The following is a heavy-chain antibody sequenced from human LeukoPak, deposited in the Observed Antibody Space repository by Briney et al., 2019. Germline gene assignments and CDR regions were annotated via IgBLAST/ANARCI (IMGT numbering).Heavy chain of an antibody. Sequence: TGGSLRLSCAVSGMTFKNYWMNWVRQAPGKGLEWVSYISRSGSTIFYADSVKGRFTISRDNAKNSVSLQMNSLRAEDTAVYFCARPTWTNYMDVWGKGTAVTISS. J-gene: IGHJ6*03. D-gene: IGHD3/OR15-3a*01. CDR3: ARPTWTNYMDV. CDR1: GMTFKNYW. V-gene: IGHV3-48*03. CDR2: ISRSGSTI.